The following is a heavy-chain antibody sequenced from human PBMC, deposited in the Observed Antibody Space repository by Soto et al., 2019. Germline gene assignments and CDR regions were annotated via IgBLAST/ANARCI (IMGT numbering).Heavy chain of an antibody. Sequence: GVSAEVTCKASGYSFTSYSICWARQATGKGLEWMGWISAYNGNTNYAQKLQGRVTMTTDTSTSTAYMELRSLRSDDTAVYYCARGKYYDFWSGYYTGYYYYGMDVWGQGTTVTVSS. V-gene: IGHV1-18*01. J-gene: IGHJ6*02. D-gene: IGHD3-3*01. CDR2: ISAYNGNT. CDR3: ARGKYYDFWSGYYTGYYYYGMDV. CDR1: GYSFTSYS.